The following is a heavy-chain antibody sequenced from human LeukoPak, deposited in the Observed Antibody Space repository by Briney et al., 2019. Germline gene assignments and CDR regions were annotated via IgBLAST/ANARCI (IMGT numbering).Heavy chain of an antibody. D-gene: IGHD3-10*01. CDR2: INHSGST. V-gene: IGHV4-34*01. Sequence: PSETLSLTCAVYGGSFSGYYWSWIRQPPGKGLEWIGEINHSGSTNYNPSLKSRVTISVDTSKNQFSLKLSSVTAADTAVYYCARGLWFGELSNPWGQGTLVTVSS. J-gene: IGHJ5*02. CDR1: GGSFSGYY. CDR3: ARGLWFGELSNP.